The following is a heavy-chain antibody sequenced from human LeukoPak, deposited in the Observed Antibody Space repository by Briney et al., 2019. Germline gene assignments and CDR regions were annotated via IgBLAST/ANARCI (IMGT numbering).Heavy chain of an antibody. Sequence: GASVKVSCKASGYTFTGYYMHWVRQAPGQGLEWMGWINPNSGGTNYAQKFQGRVTMTRDTSISTAYMELSRLRSDDTAVYYCAREVVPVVGPYYYGMDVWGQGTTVTVSS. D-gene: IGHD2-15*01. J-gene: IGHJ6*02. V-gene: IGHV1-2*02. CDR2: INPNSGGT. CDR1: GYTFTGYY. CDR3: AREVVPVVGPYYYGMDV.